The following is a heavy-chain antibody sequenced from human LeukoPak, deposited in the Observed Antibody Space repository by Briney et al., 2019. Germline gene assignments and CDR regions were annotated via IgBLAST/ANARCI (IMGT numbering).Heavy chain of an antibody. CDR1: GFTFSSYG. Sequence: GGSLRLSCAASGFTFSSYGMHWVRQAPGKGLEWVAVIPYDGSNKYYADSVKGRFTISRDNSKNTLYLQMNSLRAEDTAVYYCAKEVIVVVPAAIYYFDYWGQGTLVTVSS. CDR2: IPYDGSNK. V-gene: IGHV3-30*18. CDR3: AKEVIVVVPAAIYYFDY. J-gene: IGHJ4*02. D-gene: IGHD2-2*01.